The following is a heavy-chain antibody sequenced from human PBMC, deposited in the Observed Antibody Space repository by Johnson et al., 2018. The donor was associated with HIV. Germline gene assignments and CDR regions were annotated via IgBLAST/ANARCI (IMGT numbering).Heavy chain of an antibody. CDR3: ARLGIAAARGAFDI. Sequence: QVQLVESGGGVVQPGRSLRLSCAASGFTFSSYGMHWVRQAPGKGLEWVAVISYDGSNKYYADSVKGRFTISRDNSKNTLYLQMNCLRAEDTAVYYCARLGIAAARGAFDIWGQGTMVTVSS. J-gene: IGHJ3*02. CDR2: ISYDGSNK. V-gene: IGHV3-30*03. CDR1: GFTFSSYG. D-gene: IGHD6-13*01.